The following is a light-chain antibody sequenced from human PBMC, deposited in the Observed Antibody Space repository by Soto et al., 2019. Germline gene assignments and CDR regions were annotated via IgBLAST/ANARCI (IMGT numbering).Light chain of an antibody. CDR3: SSYTSSNTYV. CDR2: EVS. CDR1: RSDVGGYNY. J-gene: IGLJ1*01. V-gene: IGLV2-14*01. Sequence: SVLTQPASVSGSPGQSITISCTGSRSDVGGYNYVSWYQQLPGKAPKVMIYEVSRRPSGVSNRFSGSKSGNTASLTISGLQTEDEADYYCSSYTSSNTYVFGTGTKVTVL.